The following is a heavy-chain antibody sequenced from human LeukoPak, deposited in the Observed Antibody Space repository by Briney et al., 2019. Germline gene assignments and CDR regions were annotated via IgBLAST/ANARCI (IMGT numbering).Heavy chain of an antibody. CDR2: ITWHSNSI. D-gene: IGHD2-8*01. CDR1: GFTFDDYA. J-gene: IGHJ4*02. CDR3: AKSTNDVSRSVFDY. Sequence: GGSLRLSSAASGFTFDDYAMHWVRQAPGKGLEWVSGITWHSNSIRYADSVKGRFTISRDNAKDSLYLQMNSLRAEDMALYYCAKSTNDVSRSVFDYWGQGTLVTVSS. V-gene: IGHV3-9*03.